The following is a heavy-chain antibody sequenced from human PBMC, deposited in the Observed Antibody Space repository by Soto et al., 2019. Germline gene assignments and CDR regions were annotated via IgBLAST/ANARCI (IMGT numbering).Heavy chain of an antibody. D-gene: IGHD6-19*01. J-gene: IGHJ6*02. CDR3: ARERAGKNYYYGMDV. V-gene: IGHV3-30-3*01. Sequence: GGSLRLSCAASGFTFSSYAMHWVRQAPGKGLEWVAVISYDGSNKYYADSVKGRFTISRDNSKNTLYLQMNSLRAEDTAVYYCARERAGKNYYYGMDVWGQGTTVTVSS. CDR2: ISYDGSNK. CDR1: GFTFSSYA.